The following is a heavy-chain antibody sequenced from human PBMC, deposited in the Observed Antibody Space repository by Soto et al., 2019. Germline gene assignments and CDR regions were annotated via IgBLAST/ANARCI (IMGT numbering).Heavy chain of an antibody. D-gene: IGHD2-15*01. CDR3: ARDLCSGGSCYEDY. V-gene: IGHV3-21*01. Sequence: PGGSLRLSCAASGFTFSSYSMNWVRQAPGKGLEWVSSISSSSSYIYYADSVKGRFTISRDNAKNSLYLQMNSLRAEDTAVYYCARDLCSGGSCYEDYWGQGTLVTVSS. CDR1: GFTFSSYS. CDR2: ISSSSSYI. J-gene: IGHJ4*02.